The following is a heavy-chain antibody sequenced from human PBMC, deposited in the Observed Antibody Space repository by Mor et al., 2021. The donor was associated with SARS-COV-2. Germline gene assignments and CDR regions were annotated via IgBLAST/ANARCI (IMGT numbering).Heavy chain of an antibody. D-gene: IGHD3-10*01. Sequence: FTISRDNSKNTLYLQMTSLRAEDTAVYYCAKGGSDAFDIWGQGTMVTVSS. CDR3: AKGGSDAFDI. V-gene: IGHV3-23*01. J-gene: IGHJ3*02.